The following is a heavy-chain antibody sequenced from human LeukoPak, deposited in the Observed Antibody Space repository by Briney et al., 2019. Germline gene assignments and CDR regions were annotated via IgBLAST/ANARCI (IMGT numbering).Heavy chain of an antibody. CDR2: ISHSGST. J-gene: IGHJ2*01. D-gene: IGHD2-15*01. V-gene: IGHV4-4*02. CDR1: GDSITNRNW. CDR3: ARDSPAYCSGGNCYNWYFDL. Sequence: SETLSLTCAVFGDSITNRNWWNWVHQPPGKGLEWIGEISHSGSTNYNPSLKSRVTISVDKSKNEFSLNLSSVTAADTAVYYCARDSPAYCSGGNCYNWYFDLWGRGTLVSVSS.